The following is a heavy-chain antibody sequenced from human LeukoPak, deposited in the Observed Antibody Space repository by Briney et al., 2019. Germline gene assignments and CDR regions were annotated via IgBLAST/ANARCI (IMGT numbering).Heavy chain of an antibody. CDR1: GFTFSIYS. J-gene: IGHJ4*02. Sequence: GGSLRLSCAASGFTFSIYSMNWVRQAPGRGLEWLSYIGSSGTITYYADSVKGRFTISRDNAKNLLFLQMNSLRAEDTAVYYCARMNYVSTGWGAPFDNWGQGTLVTVSS. D-gene: IGHD1-7*01. CDR3: ARMNYVSTGWGAPFDN. V-gene: IGHV3-48*04. CDR2: IGSSGTIT.